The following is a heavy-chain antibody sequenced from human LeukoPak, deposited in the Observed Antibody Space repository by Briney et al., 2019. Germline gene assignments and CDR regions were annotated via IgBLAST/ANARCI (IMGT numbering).Heavy chain of an antibody. J-gene: IGHJ4*02. CDR1: RFTFSIYW. Sequence: GSLRLSCAASRFTFSIYWMSWVRQAPGKGLEWVANIKQDGSEKYYVDSVKGRFTISRDNANNSLYLRMNSLRAEDTAVYYCARGGDYLDFWGQGTLVTVSS. CDR2: IKQDGSEK. V-gene: IGHV3-7*05. CDR3: ARGGDYLDF.